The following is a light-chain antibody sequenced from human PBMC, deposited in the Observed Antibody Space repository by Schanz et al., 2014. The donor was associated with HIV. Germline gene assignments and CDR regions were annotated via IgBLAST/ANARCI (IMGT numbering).Light chain of an antibody. CDR1: QSISSY. CDR3: QQSYSTPRT. J-gene: IGKJ1*01. V-gene: IGKV1-39*01. Sequence: DIQMTQSPSSLSASVGDRVTITCRASQSISSYLNWYQQKPGKAPKLLIYAASSLQSGVPLRFSGSGSGTDFTLTISSLQLEDFASYYCQQSYSTPRTFGQGTKVEIK. CDR2: AAS.